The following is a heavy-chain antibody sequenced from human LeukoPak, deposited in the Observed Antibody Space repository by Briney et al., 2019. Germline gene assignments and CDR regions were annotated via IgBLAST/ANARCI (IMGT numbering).Heavy chain of an antibody. CDR2: MYYSGTT. J-gene: IGHJ6*02. Sequence: SETLSLTCSVSGGSINNFYWTWIRQPPGKGLEWIGSMYYSGTTNYDPSFKSRVTISLDTSKNEFSLRLKSLTAADTAVYYCAGQVGARIRYYYTSGLDVWGQGTTVAVSS. V-gene: IGHV4-59*12. D-gene: IGHD1-26*01. CDR3: AGQVGARIRYYYTSGLDV. CDR1: GGSINNFY.